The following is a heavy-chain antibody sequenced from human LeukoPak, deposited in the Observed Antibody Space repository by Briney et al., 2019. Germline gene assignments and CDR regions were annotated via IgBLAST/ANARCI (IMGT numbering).Heavy chain of an antibody. CDR1: GYTFTSYD. CDR3: ARGSLLATIIYYYYYMDV. D-gene: IGHD5-12*01. CDR2: MNPNSGNT. J-gene: IGHJ6*03. Sequence: ASVKVSCKASGYTFTSYDINWVRQATGQGLEWMGWMNPNSGNTGYAQKFQGRVTMTRNTSISTAYMELSSLRSEDTAVYYCARGSLLATIIYYYYYMDVWGKGTTVTISS. V-gene: IGHV1-8*01.